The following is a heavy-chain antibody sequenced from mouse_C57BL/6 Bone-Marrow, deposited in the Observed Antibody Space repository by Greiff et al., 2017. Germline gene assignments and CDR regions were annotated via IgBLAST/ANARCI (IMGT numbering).Heavy chain of an antibody. CDR1: GFSLTSYG. CDR2: IWSGGST. J-gene: IGHJ3*01. Sequence: VQLQESGPGLVQPSPSLSITCTVSGFSLTSYGVHWVRQPPGQGLEWLGVIWSGGSTDYNAAFISRLSISKDNSKSHVFFKMNSLQADDTAIYCCASRLGFAYWGQGTLVTVSA. V-gene: IGHV2-4*01. D-gene: IGHD3-1*01. CDR3: ASRLGFAY.